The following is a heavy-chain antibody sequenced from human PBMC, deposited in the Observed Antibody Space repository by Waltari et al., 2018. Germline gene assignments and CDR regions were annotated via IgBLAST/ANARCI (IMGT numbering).Heavy chain of an antibody. CDR2: IITSTGNP. CDR1: GYIFTSYA. CDR3: TREVVPAATIVVNWFDP. D-gene: IGHD2-2*01. V-gene: IGHV7-4-1*02. J-gene: IGHJ5*02. Sequence: QVQLVQSGSELKKPGASVKISCKASGYIFTSYAINWVRQAPGQGLELMGWIITSTGNPTYAQGLTGRFVFSLDTSVSTAYLEINNLKAEDTAVYYCTREVVPAATIVVNWFDPWGQGTLVTVSS.